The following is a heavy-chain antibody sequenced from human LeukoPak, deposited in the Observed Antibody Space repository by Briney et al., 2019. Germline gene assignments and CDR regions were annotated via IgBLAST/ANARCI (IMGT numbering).Heavy chain of an antibody. CDR3: ARLYGDYTQYYYYYMDV. CDR2: IYYSGST. D-gene: IGHD4-17*01. CDR1: GGSISSYY. J-gene: IGHJ6*03. V-gene: IGHV4-59*01. Sequence: SETLSLTCTVSGGSISSYYWSWIRQPPGKGLEWIGYIYYSGSTNYNPSLKSRVTISIDTSKNQFSLKLTSVTAADTTVYYCARLYGDYTQYYYYYMDVWGQGTTVTISS.